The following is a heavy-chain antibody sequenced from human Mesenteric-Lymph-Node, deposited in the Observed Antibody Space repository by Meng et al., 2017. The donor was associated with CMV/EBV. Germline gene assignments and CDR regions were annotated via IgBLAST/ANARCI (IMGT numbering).Heavy chain of an antibody. CDR1: GGTFSSYA. J-gene: IGHJ3*02. CDR3: ARAGIHRDIVVVPTAIHDSFDI. Sequence: SVKVSCKASGGTFSSYAISWVRQAPGQGLEWMGGIIPIFGTANYAQKFQGRVTITTDESTSTAYMELSSLRSEDTAVYYCARAGIHRDIVVVPTAIHDSFDIWGQGTLVTVSS. D-gene: IGHD2-2*02. CDR2: IIPIFGTA. V-gene: IGHV1-69*05.